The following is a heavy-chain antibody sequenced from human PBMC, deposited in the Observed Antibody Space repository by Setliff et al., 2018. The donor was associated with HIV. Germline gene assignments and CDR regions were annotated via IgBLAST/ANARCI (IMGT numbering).Heavy chain of an antibody. D-gene: IGHD6-13*01. CDR3: ARESPSSSWFYFDF. CDR2: INHRGST. Sequence: PSDTLSLTCAVYGGSFSDYYWTWIRQSPGKGLEWIGEINHRGSTDYNPSLKSRVTVSVDTSKNQFSLKLGSVTAADTAVYYCARESPSSSWFYFDFWGQGTLVTVSS. J-gene: IGHJ4*02. V-gene: IGHV4-34*01. CDR1: GGSFSDYY.